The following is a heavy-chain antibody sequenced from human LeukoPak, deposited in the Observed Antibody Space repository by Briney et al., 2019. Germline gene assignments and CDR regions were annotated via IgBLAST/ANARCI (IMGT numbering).Heavy chain of an antibody. J-gene: IGHJ4*02. V-gene: IGHV1-2*06. CDR1: GYTFTAYY. CDR3: ARDFDQYSGRFGGFGHDF. D-gene: IGHD1-26*01. Sequence: ASVKVSCKASGYTFTAYYIHWVRQAPGQGLEWVGRIFPYSGDTDYAQNFQGRVTMTRDTSITTAYMELSSLGSDDTAVYYCARDFDQYSGRFGGFGHDFWGQGTLVTVSS. CDR2: IFPYSGDT.